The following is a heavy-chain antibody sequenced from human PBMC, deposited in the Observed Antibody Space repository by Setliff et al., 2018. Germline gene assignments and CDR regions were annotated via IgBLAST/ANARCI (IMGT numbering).Heavy chain of an antibody. J-gene: IGHJ5*02. CDR2: ISAYNGNT. CDR3: ASPFPHGWSGYYGVGWFDP. Sequence: ASVKVSCKDSGYTFSTYGISWVRQAPGQGLEWMGWISAYNGNTNYAQRFQGRVTMTTDTSTSTAYMELSSLRSEDTAVYYCASPFPHGWSGYYGVGWFDPWGQGTLVTV. CDR1: GYTFSTYG. D-gene: IGHD3-3*01. V-gene: IGHV1-18*01.